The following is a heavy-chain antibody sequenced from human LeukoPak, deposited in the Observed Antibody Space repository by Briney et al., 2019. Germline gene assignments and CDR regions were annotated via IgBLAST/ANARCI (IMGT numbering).Heavy chain of an antibody. CDR3: AREGVAAPSPEDYYYGTDV. J-gene: IGHJ6*02. CDR2: INHSGST. CDR1: GGSFSGYY. D-gene: IGHD6-19*01. Sequence: SETLSLTCAVYGGSFSGYYWSWIRQPPGKGLEWIGEINHSGSTNYNPSLKSRVTISVDTSKNQFSLKLSSVTAADTAVYYCAREGVAAPSPEDYYYGTDVWGQGTTVTVSS. V-gene: IGHV4-34*01.